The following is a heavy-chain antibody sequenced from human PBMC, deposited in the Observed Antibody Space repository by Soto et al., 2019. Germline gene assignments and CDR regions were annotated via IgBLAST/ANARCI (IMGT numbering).Heavy chain of an antibody. Sequence: EVQLLESGGGLVQPGGSLRLSCAASGFTFSSYAMSWVRQAPGKGLEWVSAISGSGGSTYYADSVKGRFTISRDNSKKTLYLQMTCLRAEDTAVYYCGKPVVVLVVARPDYWGQGTLVTVSS. CDR2: ISGSGGST. V-gene: IGHV3-23*01. J-gene: IGHJ4*02. CDR1: GFTFSSYA. D-gene: IGHD2-2*01. CDR3: GKPVVVLVVARPDY.